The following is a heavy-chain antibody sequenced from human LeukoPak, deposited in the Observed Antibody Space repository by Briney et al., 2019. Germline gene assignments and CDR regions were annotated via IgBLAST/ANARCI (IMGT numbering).Heavy chain of an antibody. CDR2: IKSKTDGGTT. J-gene: IGHJ4*02. CDR1: GFTFSSSA. Sequence: PGGSLRLSCAASGFTFSSSAMSWVRQAPGKGLEWVGRIKSKTDGGTTDYAAPVKGRFTISRDDSKNTLYLQMNSPKTEDTAVYYCTTDIRYCSSTSCYSNDYWGQGTLDTVSS. CDR3: TTDIRYCSSTSCYSNDY. D-gene: IGHD2-2*02. V-gene: IGHV3-15*01.